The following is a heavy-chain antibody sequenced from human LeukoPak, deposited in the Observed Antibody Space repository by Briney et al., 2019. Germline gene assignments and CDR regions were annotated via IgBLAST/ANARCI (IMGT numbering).Heavy chain of an antibody. CDR3: TRAPLGGAGPFDF. J-gene: IGHJ4*02. D-gene: IGHD6-13*01. CDR1: GFTFSNYA. V-gene: IGHV3-33*01. Sequence: PGGSLRLSCTPSGFTFSNYAMHWVRQAPDKGLEWVAAVWDAGTNTHYADSVMGRVTISRDNSKKTVYLQMSSLRAEDTAVYYCTRAPLGGAGPFDFWGQGTLVTVSS. CDR2: VWDAGTNT.